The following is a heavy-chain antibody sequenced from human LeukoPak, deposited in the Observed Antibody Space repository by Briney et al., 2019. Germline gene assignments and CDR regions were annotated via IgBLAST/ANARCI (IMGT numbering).Heavy chain of an antibody. Sequence: GGSLRLSCAASGFTFNTYGMHWVRQAPGKGLEWVAVISYDGSNKYYADSVKGRFTISRDNSKNTLYLQMNSLRAEDTAVYYCAKGMVVTAIFYYYGMDVWGQGTTVTVSS. CDR2: ISYDGSNK. D-gene: IGHD2-21*02. CDR1: GFTFNTYG. CDR3: AKGMVVTAIFYYYGMDV. J-gene: IGHJ6*02. V-gene: IGHV3-30*18.